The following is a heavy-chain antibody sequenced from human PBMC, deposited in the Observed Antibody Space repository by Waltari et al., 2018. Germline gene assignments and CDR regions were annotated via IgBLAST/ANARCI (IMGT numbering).Heavy chain of an antibody. CDR2: SYPGDSET. D-gene: IGHD6-13*01. V-gene: IGHV5-51*01. CDR3: ARIWSSKNVSDP. J-gene: IGHJ5*02. CDR1: GYSFINYW. Sequence: EVQLVQSGAEMKKPGESLRISCKGSGYSFINYWVAWVRQMPGKGLEWMGTSYPGDSETRYSPSFQGQVTFSADKSISTAYLQWASLKASDTAIYYCARIWSSKNVSDPWGQGTLVTVSS.